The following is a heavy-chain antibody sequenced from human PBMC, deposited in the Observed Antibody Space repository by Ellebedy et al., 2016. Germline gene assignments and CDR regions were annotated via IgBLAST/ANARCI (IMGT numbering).Heavy chain of an antibody. V-gene: IGHV3-30-3*01. J-gene: IGHJ4*02. CDR1: GFTFSGYA. CDR2: ISYDGSNK. Sequence: GGSLRLSCAASGFTFSGYAMHWVRQAPGKGLEWLAIISYDGSNKYYADSVKGRFTISSDESKNTVFLQMNSLRAEDTATYYCARDLGGFLGFDSWGQGTVVTVSS. D-gene: IGHD3-16*02. CDR3: ARDLGGFLGFDS.